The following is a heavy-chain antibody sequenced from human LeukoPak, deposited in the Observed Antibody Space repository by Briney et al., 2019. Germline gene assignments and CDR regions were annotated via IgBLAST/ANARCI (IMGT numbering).Heavy chain of an antibody. CDR1: GGSISNYH. Sequence: SETLSLTCTVSGGSISNYHWSWIRQPPGGRLEWIGYVYSSGSTNFNPSLKSRVTISVDTSKIQSFLKLSSVTAADTAVYYCARGPTGYYFDYWGQGTLVTVSS. CDR2: VYSSGST. V-gene: IGHV4-59*01. CDR3: ARGPTGYYFDY. J-gene: IGHJ4*02.